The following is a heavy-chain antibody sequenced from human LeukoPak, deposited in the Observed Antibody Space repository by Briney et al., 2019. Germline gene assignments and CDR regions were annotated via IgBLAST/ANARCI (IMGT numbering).Heavy chain of an antibody. J-gene: IGHJ4*02. CDR1: GFTFRSYG. D-gene: IGHD3-22*01. Sequence: GGSLRLSCAASGFTFRSYGMHWVRQAPGKGMEWVAFIRYDGSNKYYADSVKGRFTISRDNSKNTLYLQMNSLRAEDTAVYYCANVRTYYYDSSGYGPVHYWGQGTLVTVSS. V-gene: IGHV3-30*02. CDR2: IRYDGSNK. CDR3: ANVRTYYYDSSGYGPVHY.